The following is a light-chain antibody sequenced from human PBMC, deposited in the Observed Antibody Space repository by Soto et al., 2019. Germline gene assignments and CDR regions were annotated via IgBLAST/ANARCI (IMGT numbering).Light chain of an antibody. CDR3: QQYDSWPPLT. J-gene: IGKJ4*01. CDR2: GAS. V-gene: IGKV3-15*01. CDR1: QTVSSS. Sequence: EIVLTQSPATLSLSPGERATLSCRASQTVSSSLAWYQQKPGQAPRLLIYGASSRATGIPARFSGSGSGTEFTLTISSLQSEDFAVYYCQQYDSWPPLTFGGGTKVEIK.